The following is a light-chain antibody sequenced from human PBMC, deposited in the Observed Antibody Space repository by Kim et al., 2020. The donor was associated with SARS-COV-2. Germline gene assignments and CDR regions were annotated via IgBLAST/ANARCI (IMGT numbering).Light chain of an antibody. CDR3: SSYTSSSTFV. CDR2: DVS. CDR1: RSDVGGYNY. J-gene: IGLJ2*01. V-gene: IGLV2-14*03. Sequence: GQSVTISRTGTRSDVGGYNYVSWYQQHPGKAPKLMIYDVSNRPSGVSNRFSGSKSGNTASLTISGLQAEDEADYYCSSYTSSSTFVFGGGTQLTVL.